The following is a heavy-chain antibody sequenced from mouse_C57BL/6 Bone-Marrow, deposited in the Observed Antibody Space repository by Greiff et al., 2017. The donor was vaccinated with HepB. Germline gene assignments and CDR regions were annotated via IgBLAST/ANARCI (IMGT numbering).Heavy chain of an antibody. CDR2: IYPRSGNT. V-gene: IGHV1-81*01. CDR1: GYTFTSYG. Sequence: QLQQSGAELARPGASVKLSCKASGYTFTSYGISWVKQRTGQGLEWIGEIYPRSGNTYYNEKFKGKATLTADKSSSTAYMELRSLTSEDSAVYFCARPNYYGSSWYFDVWGTGTTVTVSS. J-gene: IGHJ1*03. CDR3: ARPNYYGSSWYFDV. D-gene: IGHD1-1*01.